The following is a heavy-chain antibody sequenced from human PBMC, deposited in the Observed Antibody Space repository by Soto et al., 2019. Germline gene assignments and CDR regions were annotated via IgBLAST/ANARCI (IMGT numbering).Heavy chain of an antibody. V-gene: IGHV1-8*01. D-gene: IGHD1-20*01. CDR3: ARDHRYNWNDEGWFDP. CDR2: LNLNSGNT. Sequence: QVQRVQSGAEVKKPGASVKVSCKASGYMFSTYDINWVRQAPGQGLEWMGWLNLNSGNTGYAQKFQGRVTMTRNTSINTAYMELSSLGSDDTAVYYCARDHRYNWNDEGWFDPWGQGTLVTVSS. J-gene: IGHJ5*02. CDR1: GYMFSTYD.